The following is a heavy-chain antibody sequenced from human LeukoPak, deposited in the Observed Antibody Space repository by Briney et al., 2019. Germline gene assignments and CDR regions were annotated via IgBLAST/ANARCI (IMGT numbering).Heavy chain of an antibody. CDR1: GGSISNYY. J-gene: IGHJ5*02. D-gene: IGHD5-24*01. V-gene: IGHV4-59*01. CDR3: ARARDGHINNWFDP. Sequence: SETLSLTCTVSGGSISNYYWSWVRQPPGKGLEWIGYIYYSGTTNYNPSLESRVTISVDTSKNQFSLKMSSVTAADTAVYYCARARDGHINNWFDPWGQGTLVIVSS. CDR2: IYYSGTT.